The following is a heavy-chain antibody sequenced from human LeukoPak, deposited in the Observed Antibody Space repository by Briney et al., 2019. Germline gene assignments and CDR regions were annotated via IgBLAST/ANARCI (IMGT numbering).Heavy chain of an antibody. CDR2: IYTSGST. V-gene: IGHV4-4*07. CDR1: GGSISSYY. J-gene: IGHJ4*02. CDR3: ARGTFESSGWYFEEFPLFDY. Sequence: NPSETLSLTCTVSGGSISSYYWSWIRQPAGKGLEWIGRIYTSGSTNYNPSLKSRVTMSVDTSKNQFSLKLSSVTAADTAVYYCARGTFESSGWYFEEFPLFDYWGQGTLVTVSS. D-gene: IGHD6-19*01.